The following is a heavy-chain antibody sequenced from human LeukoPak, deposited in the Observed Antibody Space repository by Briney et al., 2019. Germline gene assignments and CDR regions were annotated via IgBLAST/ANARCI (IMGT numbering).Heavy chain of an antibody. CDR3: ARAANYVWGSFRYYAFDI. D-gene: IGHD3-16*02. Sequence: PGGSLRLSCAASGFTFSSYWMHWVRQAPGKGLVWVSRINSDGSSTSYADSVKGRFTISRDNAKNTLYLQMNSLRAEDTAVYYCARAANYVWGSFRYYAFDIWGQGTMVTVSS. CDR2: INSDGSST. J-gene: IGHJ3*02. CDR1: GFTFSSYW. V-gene: IGHV3-74*01.